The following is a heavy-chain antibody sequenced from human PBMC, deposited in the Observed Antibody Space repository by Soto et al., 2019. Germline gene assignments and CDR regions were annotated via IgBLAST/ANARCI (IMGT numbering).Heavy chain of an antibody. V-gene: IGHV3-21*01. Sequence: EVQLVESGGGLVKPGGSLRLSCAASGFTFSSYSMNWVRQAPGKGLEWVSSISSSSYIYYADSVKGRFTISRDNAKNSLYLQMNSLRAEDTAVYDCARAAGRDAFDIWGQGTMVTVAS. CDR2: ISSSSYI. CDR1: GFTFSSYS. CDR3: ARAAGRDAFDI. D-gene: IGHD6-19*01. J-gene: IGHJ3*02.